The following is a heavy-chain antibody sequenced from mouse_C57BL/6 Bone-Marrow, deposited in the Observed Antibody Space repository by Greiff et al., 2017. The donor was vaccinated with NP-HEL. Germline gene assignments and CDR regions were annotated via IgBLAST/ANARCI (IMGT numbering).Heavy chain of an antibody. Sequence: EVQLQPSGPGLVKPGASVKIPCQASGYTFTGYFLDWVKQNHGKRLEWIGDINPNNGGTIYNQKFKGKATLTVDKSSSTAYMELRSLTSEDTAVYYCARDYGYYAMDYWGQGTSVTVSS. V-gene: IGHV1-18*01. CDR1: GYTFTGYF. CDR3: ARDYGYYAMDY. J-gene: IGHJ4*01. CDR2: INPNNGGT. D-gene: IGHD1-1*01.